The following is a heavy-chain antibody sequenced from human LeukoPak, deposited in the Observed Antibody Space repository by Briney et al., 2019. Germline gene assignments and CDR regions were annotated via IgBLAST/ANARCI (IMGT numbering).Heavy chain of an antibody. CDR3: ARLVKMGLYYYGSGRGLFDY. CDR1: GGSISSSSYS. J-gene: IGHJ4*02. V-gene: IGHV4-39*01. CDR2: IYYSGST. Sequence: SETLFLTCTVSGGSISSSSYSWGWIRQPPGKGLEWLGSIYYSGSTYYNPSLKSRVTISVDTSKNQFSLKLSSVTAADTAVYYCARLVKMGLYYYGSGRGLFDYWGQGTLVTVSS. D-gene: IGHD3-10*01.